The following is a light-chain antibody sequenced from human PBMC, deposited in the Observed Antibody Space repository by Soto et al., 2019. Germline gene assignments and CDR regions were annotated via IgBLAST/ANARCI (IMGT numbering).Light chain of an antibody. CDR3: QQRSNWPT. V-gene: IGKV3-11*01. CDR1: QSVSSY. J-gene: IGKJ4*01. CDR2: DAS. Sequence: EIVLTQSPATLSLSPGERATLSCRASQSVSSYLACYQQKPGQAPRLLIYDASNRATGIPARFSGSGSGTDFTLTISSLEPEDFAVYCCQQRSNWPTFGGGTKVEIK.